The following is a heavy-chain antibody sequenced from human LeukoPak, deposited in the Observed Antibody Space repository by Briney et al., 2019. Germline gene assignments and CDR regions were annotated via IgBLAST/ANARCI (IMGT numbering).Heavy chain of an antibody. CDR2: ISGSGGST. CDR3: AKVVGRYGDPRFDY. J-gene: IGHJ4*02. V-gene: IGHV3-23*01. Sequence: GGSLRLSCAASGFTFSSYAMSWVRQAPGKGLEWVSAISGSGGSTYYADSVKGRFTISRDNSKHTLYLQMNSLRAEDTAVYYCAKVVGRYGDPRFDYWGQGTLVTVSS. D-gene: IGHD4-17*01. CDR1: GFTFSSYA.